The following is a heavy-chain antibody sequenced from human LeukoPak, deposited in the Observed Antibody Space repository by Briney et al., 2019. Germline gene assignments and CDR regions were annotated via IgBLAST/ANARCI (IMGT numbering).Heavy chain of an antibody. CDR1: GGSFSGYY. D-gene: IGHD3-10*01. CDR3: ARSSRGAFDY. Sequence: PSETLSLTCAVYGGSFSGYYWSWIRQPPGKGLEWIGYIYYSGSTNYNPSLKSRVTISVDTSKNQFSLKLSSVTAADTAVYYCARSSRGAFDYWGQGTLVTVSS. V-gene: IGHV4-59*01. J-gene: IGHJ4*02. CDR2: IYYSGST.